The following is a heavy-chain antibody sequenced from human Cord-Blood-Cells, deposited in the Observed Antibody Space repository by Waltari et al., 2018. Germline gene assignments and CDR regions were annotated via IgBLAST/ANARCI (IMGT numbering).Heavy chain of an antibody. CDR1: GGSISSSSYY. Sequence: QLQLQESGPGLVKPSETLSLTCTVSGGSISSSSYYWGWIRQPPGKGLEWIGSIYYSGSTYNNPSLKSRVTISVDTSKNQFSLKRSSVTAADTAVYYCARHEGMWFDPWGQGTLVTVSS. J-gene: IGHJ5*02. CDR3: ARHEGMWFDP. V-gene: IGHV4-39*01. CDR2: IYYSGST. D-gene: IGHD3-10*01.